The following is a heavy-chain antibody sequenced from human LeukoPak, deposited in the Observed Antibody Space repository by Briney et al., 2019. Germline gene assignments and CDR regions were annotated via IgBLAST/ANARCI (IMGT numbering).Heavy chain of an antibody. D-gene: IGHD3-3*01. CDR2: VHLDGRT. V-gene: IGHV4-39*07. CDR1: GGSISSISYY. Sequence: SETLSLTCTVSGGSISSISYYWGWIRQPPGKGLEWIGEVHLDGRTNYNPSLTGRLTMSVDLYENHISLKLTSVTAADTAVYYCAREGGFYRPLDYSGQGTLVTVSS. CDR3: AREGGFYRPLDY. J-gene: IGHJ4*02.